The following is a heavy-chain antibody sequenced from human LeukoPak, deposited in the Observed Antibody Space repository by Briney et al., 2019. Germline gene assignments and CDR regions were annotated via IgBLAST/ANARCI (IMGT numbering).Heavy chain of an antibody. CDR2: ITRSSTST. CDR1: GFTFSSYS. J-gene: IGHJ5*02. Sequence: GGSLRLSCAASGFTFSSYSVNWVRQAPGKGLEWVSSITRSSTSTYYTDSVRGRFTISRDNAKNSLYLQMNSLRAEDTAVYYCARDNWNDAPGGFDPWGQGTLVTVSS. V-gene: IGHV3-21*01. CDR3: ARDNWNDAPGGFDP. D-gene: IGHD1-20*01.